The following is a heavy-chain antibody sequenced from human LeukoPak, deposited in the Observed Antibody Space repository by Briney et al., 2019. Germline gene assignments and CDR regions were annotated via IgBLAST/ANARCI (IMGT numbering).Heavy chain of an antibody. CDR1: GYSFNNYG. Sequence: ALVKVSCKASGYSFNNYGISWVRQAPGQGLEWMGWISVNNGNTNYAQRFQGRVTMTTDTSTSTAYMELRSLTSDDTAVYFCARQQYRQLDYWGQGTLVIVSS. CDR3: ARQQYRQLDY. J-gene: IGHJ4*02. D-gene: IGHD1-1*01. V-gene: IGHV1-18*01. CDR2: ISVNNGNT.